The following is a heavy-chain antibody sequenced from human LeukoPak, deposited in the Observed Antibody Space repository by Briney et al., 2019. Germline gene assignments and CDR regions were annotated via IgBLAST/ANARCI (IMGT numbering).Heavy chain of an antibody. CDR3: AKDRHITIFGVVRVGDPLDY. Sequence: PGGSLRLSCAASGFTFSSYAMSWVRQAPGKGLEWVSAISGSGGSTYYADSVKGRFTISRDNSKNTLYLQMNSLRAEDTAVYYCAKDRHITIFGVVRVGDPLDYWGQGTLVTVSS. CDR2: ISGSGGST. D-gene: IGHD3-3*01. CDR1: GFTFSSYA. J-gene: IGHJ4*02. V-gene: IGHV3-23*01.